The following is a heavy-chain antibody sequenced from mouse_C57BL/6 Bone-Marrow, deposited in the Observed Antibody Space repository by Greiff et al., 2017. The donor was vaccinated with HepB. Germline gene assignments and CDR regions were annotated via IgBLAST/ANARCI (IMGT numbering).Heavy chain of an antibody. V-gene: IGHV5-4*01. CDR2: ISDGGSYT. CDR1: GFTFSSYA. J-gene: IGHJ4*01. Sequence: DVMLVESGGGLVKPGGSLKLSCAASGFTFSSYAMSWVRQTPEKRLEWVATISDGGSYTYYPDNVKGRCTISRDNAKNNLYLQMSHLKSEDTAMYNCARDRPPDWGQGTSVTVSS. CDR3: ARDRPPD.